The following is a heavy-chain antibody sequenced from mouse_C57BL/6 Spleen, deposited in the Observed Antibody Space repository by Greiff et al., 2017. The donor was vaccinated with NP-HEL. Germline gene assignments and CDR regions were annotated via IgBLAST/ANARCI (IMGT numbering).Heavy chain of an antibody. D-gene: IGHD1-1*01. Sequence: VQLKESGGGLVKPGGSLKLSCAASGFTFSSYAMSWVRQTPEKRLEWVATISDGGSYTYYPDNVKGRFTISRDNAKNNLYLQMSHLKSEDTAMYYCARDGYYGSRRNFDYWGQGTTLTVSS. J-gene: IGHJ2*01. V-gene: IGHV5-4*01. CDR3: ARDGYYGSRRNFDY. CDR2: ISDGGSYT. CDR1: GFTFSSYA.